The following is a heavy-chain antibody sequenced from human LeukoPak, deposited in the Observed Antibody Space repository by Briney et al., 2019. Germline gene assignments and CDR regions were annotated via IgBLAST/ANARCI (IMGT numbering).Heavy chain of an antibody. CDR3: AKDRGYGSGSYFDY. Sequence: GGSLRLSCAASGFTLSSSWMQWARQAPGKGLEWVSRINYDGRSTTYADSVKGRFTISRDNARNTLYLQITSLRADDTAVYYCAKDRGYGSGSYFDYWGQGTLVTVSS. CDR1: GFTLSSSW. CDR2: INYDGRST. D-gene: IGHD3-10*01. J-gene: IGHJ4*02. V-gene: IGHV3-74*01.